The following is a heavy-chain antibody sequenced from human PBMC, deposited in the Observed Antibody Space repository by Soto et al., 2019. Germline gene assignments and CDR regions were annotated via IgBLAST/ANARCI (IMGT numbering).Heavy chain of an antibody. V-gene: IGHV1-69*02. CDR3: ASYGSGSYPPIDY. D-gene: IGHD3-10*01. J-gene: IGHJ4*02. Sequence: QVQLVQSGAEVKKPGSSVKVSCKASGGTFSSYTISWVRQAPGQGLEWMGRIIPILGIANYAQKFQGRVTITADKSTSTAYMELSSLRSEDTAVYYCASYGSGSYPPIDYWGQGTLVTVSS. CDR2: IIPILGIA. CDR1: GGTFSSYT.